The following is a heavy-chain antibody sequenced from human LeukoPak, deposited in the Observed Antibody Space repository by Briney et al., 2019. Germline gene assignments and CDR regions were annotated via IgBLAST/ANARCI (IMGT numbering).Heavy chain of an antibody. D-gene: IGHD1-14*01. CDR1: GFTFSSYA. Sequence: GGSLRLSCAASGFTFSSYAMSWVRRAPGKGLEWVSAISDGGGTTYYADSVQGRFTISRDYSKNTLFLQMNSLRADDTAVYYCAKVGTGDLFRALDYWGQGTLVTVSS. J-gene: IGHJ4*02. CDR3: AKVGTGDLFRALDY. CDR2: ISDGGGTT. V-gene: IGHV3-23*01.